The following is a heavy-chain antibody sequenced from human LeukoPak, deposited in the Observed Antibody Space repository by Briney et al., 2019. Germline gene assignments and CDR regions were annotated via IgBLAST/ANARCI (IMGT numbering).Heavy chain of an antibody. D-gene: IGHD2-21*01. V-gene: IGHV3-64*04. CDR1: GFPFSTLG. J-gene: IGHJ4*02. Sequence: GGSLRLSCSASGFPFSTLGMHWVRQAPGKGLEHVSTIGSDGSGTYYADSVKDRFIISRDDSKNMVLLQMDSLRAEDTAIYYCARDSAFSSYSYWGQGALVTVSS. CDR2: IGSDGSGT. CDR3: ARDSAFSSYSY.